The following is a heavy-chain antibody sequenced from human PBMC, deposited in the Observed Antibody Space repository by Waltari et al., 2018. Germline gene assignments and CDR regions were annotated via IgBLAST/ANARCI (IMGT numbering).Heavy chain of an antibody. Sequence: QLQLQASGPGLVKPSETVSLTCSVSGGSITRARHSWGWIRQPPGQGLEWIGTISYSGTTYNSPSLQSRVTISRDTSKNQLSLKLDSVTASDTAVYYCATYIGASVGTASFDVWGQGTMVTVSS. D-gene: IGHD5-12*01. J-gene: IGHJ3*01. CDR3: ATYIGASVGTASFDV. CDR1: GGSITRARHS. CDR2: ISYSGTT. V-gene: IGHV4-39*01.